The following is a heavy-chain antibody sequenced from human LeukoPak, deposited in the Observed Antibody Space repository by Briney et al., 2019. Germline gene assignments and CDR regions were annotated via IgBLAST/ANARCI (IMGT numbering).Heavy chain of an antibody. V-gene: IGHV4-38-2*02. CDR2: ICHSGST. D-gene: IGHD3-9*01. CDR1: DYSISSIYC. Sequence: SETLSLTCTVSDYSISSIYCWGWIRQPPGTGLEWIGTICHSGSTYYNASLKSRVTISIDTSMNQFSLRLNSVTAADTAVYYCAREIPYYDILTGYLAFYYFDYWGQGTLVTVSS. J-gene: IGHJ4*02. CDR3: AREIPYYDILTGYLAFYYFDY.